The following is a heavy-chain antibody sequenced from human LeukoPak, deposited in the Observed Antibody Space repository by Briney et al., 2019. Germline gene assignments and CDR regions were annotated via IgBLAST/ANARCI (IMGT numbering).Heavy chain of an antibody. CDR3: ARDDSSGYYFDY. D-gene: IGHD3-22*01. CDR2: ISYDGSNK. Sequence: GRSLRPSCAASGFTFSSYAMHWVRQAPGKGLEWVAVISYDGSNKYYADSVKGRFTISRDNSKNTLYLQMNSLRAEDTAVYYCARDDSSGYYFDYWGQGTLVTVSS. V-gene: IGHV3-30*04. CDR1: GFTFSSYA. J-gene: IGHJ4*02.